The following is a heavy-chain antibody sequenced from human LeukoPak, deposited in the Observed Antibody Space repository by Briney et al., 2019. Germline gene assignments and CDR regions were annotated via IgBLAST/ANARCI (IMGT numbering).Heavy chain of an antibody. CDR2: ISSSSSTI. CDR3: ATERRTLGTFDH. CDR1: GFTFSCSG. J-gene: IGHJ4*02. D-gene: IGHD6-13*01. V-gene: IGHV3-48*01. Sequence: GGSLRLSCAASGFTFSCSGMTWVRQASGKGLEWVSYISSSSSTIWYADSVTGRFTISRDNAKNSLYLQMDSLRAEDTAVYYCATERRTLGTFDHWGQGSLVTVSS.